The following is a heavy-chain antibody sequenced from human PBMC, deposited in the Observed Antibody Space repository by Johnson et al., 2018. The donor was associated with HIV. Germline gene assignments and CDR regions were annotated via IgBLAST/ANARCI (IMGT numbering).Heavy chain of an antibody. CDR1: GFTFSNTW. Sequence: VQLVESGGDLVKPGGSLRLSCAASGFTFSNTWMSWVRQAPGKGLEWVGRIKSKTDGETTDYAAPVKGRCTVPRDDSKNTLYLQMNSLKIEDTALYYCTTVTHSSGYYYDRAFDIWGQGTMVTVSS. V-gene: IGHV3-15*01. D-gene: IGHD3-22*01. CDR3: TTVTHSSGYYYDRAFDI. CDR2: IKSKTDGETT. J-gene: IGHJ3*02.